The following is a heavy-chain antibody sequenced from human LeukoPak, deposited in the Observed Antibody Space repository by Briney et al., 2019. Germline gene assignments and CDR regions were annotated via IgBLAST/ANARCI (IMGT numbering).Heavy chain of an antibody. J-gene: IGHJ4*02. V-gene: IGHV3-23*01. CDR3: ARVIRDASGFPVDY. CDR1: GFTFSSYA. CDR2: ISGSGGTT. D-gene: IGHD3-10*01. Sequence: GGSLRLSCAASGFTFSSYAMSWVRQAPGKGLEWVSGISGSGGTTYSADSVKGRFTISRDNAKNSLYLQMNSLRAEDTAVYYCARVIRDASGFPVDYWGQGTLVTVSS.